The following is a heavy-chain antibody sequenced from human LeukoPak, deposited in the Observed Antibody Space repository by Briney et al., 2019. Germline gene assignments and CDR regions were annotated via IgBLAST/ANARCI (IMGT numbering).Heavy chain of an antibody. D-gene: IGHD6-19*01. CDR2: INTDGTVT. Sequence: GGSLRHSCAASEFTFSKYWMLWVRQAPGKGLESVSRINTDGTVTTYADSVKGRFTVSRDNADNTMFLQMNSVRDEDTAVYYCATKQWLAPPPDSWGQGTPVTVSS. V-gene: IGHV3-74*01. CDR1: EFTFSKYW. CDR3: ATKQWLAPPPDS. J-gene: IGHJ4*02.